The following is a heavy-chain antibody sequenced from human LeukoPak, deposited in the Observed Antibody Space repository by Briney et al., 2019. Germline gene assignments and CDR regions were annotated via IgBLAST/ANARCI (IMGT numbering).Heavy chain of an antibody. CDR3: AGSHYYDSSGYYLDDY. J-gene: IGHJ4*02. Sequence: GGSLRLSCAASGFTFSNYAMSWVRQAPGKGLEWVSALSGTGGNTYYADSVKGRFTISRDNSKNTLYLQMNSLRAEDTAVYYCAGSHYYDSSGYYLDDYWGQGTLVTVSS. CDR1: GFTFSNYA. D-gene: IGHD3-22*01. CDR2: LSGTGGNT. V-gene: IGHV3-23*01.